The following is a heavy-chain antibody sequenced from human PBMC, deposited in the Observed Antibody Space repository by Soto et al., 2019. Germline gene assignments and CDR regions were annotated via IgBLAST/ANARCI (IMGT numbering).Heavy chain of an antibody. CDR1: GFTFSSYS. J-gene: IGHJ4*02. V-gene: IGHV3-21*04. D-gene: IGHD3-16*01. CDR3: AKAPPQPFGAAGGPKLFAY. CDR2: ISSSSSYI. Sequence: PGGSLRLSCAASGFTFSSYSMNWVRQAPGKGLEWVSSISSSSSYIYYADSVKGRFTISRDNSKNTLYLQMNSLRAEDTAVYYRAKAPPQPFGAAGGPKLFAYGGQETLVTVPS.